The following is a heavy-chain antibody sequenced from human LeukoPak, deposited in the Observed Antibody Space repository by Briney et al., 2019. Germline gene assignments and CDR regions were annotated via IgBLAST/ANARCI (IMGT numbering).Heavy chain of an antibody. D-gene: IGHD4-23*01. CDR3: ATSPTGYSPGY. V-gene: IGHV1-69*13. CDR2: IIPILGTA. J-gene: IGHJ4*02. Sequence: SVKVSCKASGGTFSIFALSWVRQAPGQGPDWMGGIIPILGTANYAQKFQGRVTITADESTSTAYMELSSLTSEDTAVYYCATSPTGYSPGYWGQGTLVTVSS. CDR1: GGTFSIFA.